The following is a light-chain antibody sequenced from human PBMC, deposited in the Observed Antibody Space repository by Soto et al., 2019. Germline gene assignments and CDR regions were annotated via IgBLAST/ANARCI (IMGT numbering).Light chain of an antibody. CDR3: QQRSNLWT. CDR1: QSVSSY. V-gene: IGKV3-11*01. Sequence: EIVLTQAPGNLSLSPGERATLSCRASQSVSSYLAWYQQKPGQAPRLLIYDASNRATGIPARFSGSGSGTDFTLTISSLEPEDFAVYYCQQRSNLWTFGQGTKVDIK. CDR2: DAS. J-gene: IGKJ1*01.